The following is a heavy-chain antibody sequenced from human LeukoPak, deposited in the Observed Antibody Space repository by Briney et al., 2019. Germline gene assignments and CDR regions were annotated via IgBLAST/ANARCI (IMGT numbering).Heavy chain of an antibody. V-gene: IGHV4-4*07. CDR2: IYTSGST. Sequence: PSETLSLTCTVSGGSISSYYWSWIRQPAGKGLEWIGRIYTSGSTNYNPSLKSRVTMSVDTSKNQFSLKLSSVTAADTAVYYCARDGTKDYDFWSGYYNYYYYGMDAWGQGTTVTVSS. J-gene: IGHJ6*02. CDR3: ARDGTKDYDFWSGYYNYYYYGMDA. CDR1: GGSISSYY. D-gene: IGHD3-3*01.